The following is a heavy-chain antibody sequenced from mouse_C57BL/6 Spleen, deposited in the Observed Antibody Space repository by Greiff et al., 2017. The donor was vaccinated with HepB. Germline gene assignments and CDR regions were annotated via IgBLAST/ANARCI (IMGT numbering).Heavy chain of an antibody. CDR1: GYAFSSYW. Sequence: VQLQQSGAELVKPGASVKISCKASGYAFSSYWMNWVKQRPGKGLEWIGQIYPGDGDTNYNGKFKGKATLTADISSSTAYMQLSSLTSEDSAVYFCARVGYGNLYAMDYWGQGTSVTVSS. CDR3: ARVGYGNLYAMDY. D-gene: IGHD2-1*01. CDR2: IYPGDGDT. V-gene: IGHV1-80*01. J-gene: IGHJ4*01.